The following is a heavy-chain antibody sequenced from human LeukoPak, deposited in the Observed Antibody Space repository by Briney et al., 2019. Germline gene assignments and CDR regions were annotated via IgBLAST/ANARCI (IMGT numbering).Heavy chain of an antibody. Sequence: SSETLSLTCTVSGGSISSSSYYWGGIRQPPGKGLEWIGSIYYSGSTYYNPSLKSRVTISVDTSKNQFSLKLSSVTAADTAVYYCARVGAGYSSSPDLFDYWGQGTLVTVSS. CDR3: ARVGAGYSSSPDLFDY. D-gene: IGHD6-13*01. CDR2: IYYSGST. V-gene: IGHV4-39*07. J-gene: IGHJ4*02. CDR1: GGSISSSSYY.